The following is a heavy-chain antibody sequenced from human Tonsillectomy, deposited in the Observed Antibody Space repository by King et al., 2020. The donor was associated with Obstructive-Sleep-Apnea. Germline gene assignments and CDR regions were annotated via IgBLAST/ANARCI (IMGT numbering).Heavy chain of an antibody. CDR3: AGEEYFGSGTYYSTFDY. Sequence: VQLVESGGGLVKPGGSLRLSCVVSDLPFSSSSMNWVRQAPGKGLEWVSSMTSTGTYIYYAVSVQGRFTISRDNAKNSLFLQMNSLTVDDTAVYYCAGEEYFGSGTYYSTFDYWGQGTLVTVSS. D-gene: IGHD3-10*01. J-gene: IGHJ4*02. CDR1: DLPFSSSS. V-gene: IGHV3-21*01. CDR2: MTSTGTYI.